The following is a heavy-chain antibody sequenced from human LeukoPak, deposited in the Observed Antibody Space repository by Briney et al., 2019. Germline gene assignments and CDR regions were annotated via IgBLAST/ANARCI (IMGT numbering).Heavy chain of an antibody. J-gene: IGHJ4*02. CDR1: GFTFSSYG. CDR3: AKDSALPDIVVVPAAKGFDY. V-gene: IGHV3-33*06. Sequence: PGRSLRLSCAASGFTFSSYGMHWVRQAPGKGLEWVAVIWYDGSNKYYADSVKGRFTISRDNSKNTLYLQMNSLRAEDTAVYYCAKDSALPDIVVVPAAKGFDYWGQGTLVTVSP. CDR2: IWYDGSNK. D-gene: IGHD2-2*01.